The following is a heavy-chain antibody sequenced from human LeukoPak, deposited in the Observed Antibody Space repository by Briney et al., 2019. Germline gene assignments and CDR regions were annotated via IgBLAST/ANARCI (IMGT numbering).Heavy chain of an antibody. V-gene: IGHV4-30-2*01. CDR1: GGSISSGGYS. CDR3: ARGSDDSSGYYYRDFDY. CDR2: IYHSGST. Sequence: PSETLSLTCAVSGGSISSGGYSWSWIRQPPGKGLEWIGYIYHSGSTYYNPSLKSRVTISVDRSKNQFSLKLSSVTAADTAVYYCARGSDDSSGYYYRDFDYWGQGTLVTVSS. D-gene: IGHD3-22*01. J-gene: IGHJ4*02.